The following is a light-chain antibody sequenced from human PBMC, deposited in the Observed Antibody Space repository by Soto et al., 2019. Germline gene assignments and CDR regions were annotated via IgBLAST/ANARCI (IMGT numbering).Light chain of an antibody. CDR3: QQYVTSPYI. Sequence: EIVLTQSPGTLSLSPGERATLSCRASQSVSSSYLAWYQQKPGQAPRLLIHGVSTRATGIPDRFSGSGSGTDFTHTISRLEPEDFAVYYCQQYVTSPYIFGQGTKLEIK. CDR2: GVS. J-gene: IGKJ2*01. CDR1: QSVSSSY. V-gene: IGKV3-20*01.